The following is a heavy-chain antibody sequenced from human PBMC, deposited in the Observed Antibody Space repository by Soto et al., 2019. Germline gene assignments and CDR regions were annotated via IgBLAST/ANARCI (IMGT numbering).Heavy chain of an antibody. CDR2: INPSGGYT. CDR1: GYTFTSYY. Sequence: QVQLVQSGAEVKKPGASVKVSCQTSGYTFTSYYIHWVRQAPGQGLAWMGIINPSGGYTKYSKKCHDSVTMTRDGAPNIVYVGLRSLAAEDTAVYFCARSPSMGDWSVSVTTSGYGMDVWGEWTTVTVSS. CDR3: ARSPSMGDWSVSVTTSGYGMDV. V-gene: IGHV1-46*01. D-gene: IGHD3-3*01. J-gene: IGHJ6*04.